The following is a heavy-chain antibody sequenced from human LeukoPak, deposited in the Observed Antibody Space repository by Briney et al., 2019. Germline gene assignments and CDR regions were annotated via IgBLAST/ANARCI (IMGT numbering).Heavy chain of an antibody. CDR1: GFTYSNYA. Sequence: GGSLRLSCAASGFTYSNYAMNWVRQAPGKGLEWVSAIDSGGGTYYTDSVKGRFTISRDNSKNTLYLQLNSLRAEDTAVYYCAKGPQGDWGQGALVTVSS. J-gene: IGHJ4*02. CDR2: IDSGGGT. V-gene: IGHV3-23*01. CDR3: AKGPQGD. D-gene: IGHD3-16*01.